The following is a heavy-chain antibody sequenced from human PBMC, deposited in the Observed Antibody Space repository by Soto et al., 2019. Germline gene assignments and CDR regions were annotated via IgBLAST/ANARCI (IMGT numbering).Heavy chain of an antibody. V-gene: IGHV5-10-1*01. D-gene: IGHD2-15*01. Sequence: GESLKSSCKGSGYSFTSYWMSWVRQMPGKGLEWMGRIDPSDSYTNYSPSFQGHVTISADKSISTAYLQWSSLKASDTAMYYCARHSGGNNNWFDPWGQGTLVTVSS. CDR3: ARHSGGNNNWFDP. CDR1: GYSFTSYW. CDR2: IDPSDSYT. J-gene: IGHJ5*02.